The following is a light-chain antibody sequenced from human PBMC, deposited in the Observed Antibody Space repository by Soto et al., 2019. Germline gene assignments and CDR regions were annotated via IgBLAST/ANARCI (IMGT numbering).Light chain of an antibody. CDR1: QSLVYSDGNTY. CDR3: MQGTHWPWT. Sequence: DVVMTQSPLSLPATLVQPASISCSSSQSLVYSDGNTYLTWFQQRPGQSPRRLIYKVSNRDSGVPDRFSGSGSGTDFTLKISRVEAEDVGVYYCMQGTHWPWTFGQGTKVDI. CDR2: KVS. J-gene: IGKJ1*01. V-gene: IGKV2-30*01.